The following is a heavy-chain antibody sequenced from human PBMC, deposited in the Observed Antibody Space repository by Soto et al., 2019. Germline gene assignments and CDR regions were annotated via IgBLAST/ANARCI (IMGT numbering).Heavy chain of an antibody. Sequence: QVQLVQSGAEVKKPGSSVKVSCKASGGTFSSYAISWVRQAPGQGLEWMGGIIPIFGTANYAQKFQGRVTITAYESTSTAYMELSSLRYEDTAVYYCARSGRSSSSGGVDFDYWGQGTLVTVSS. V-gene: IGHV1-69*01. CDR1: GGTFSSYA. J-gene: IGHJ4*02. CDR3: ARSGRSSSSGGVDFDY. CDR2: IIPIFGTA. D-gene: IGHD6-6*01.